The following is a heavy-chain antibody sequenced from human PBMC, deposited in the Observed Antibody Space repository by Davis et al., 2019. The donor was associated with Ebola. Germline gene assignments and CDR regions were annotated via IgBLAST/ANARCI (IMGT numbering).Heavy chain of an antibody. CDR2: IYYSGST. D-gene: IGHD5-18*01. V-gene: IGHV4-59*06. Sequence: MPSETLSLTCTVSGGSISSYYWSWIRQHPGKGLEWIGYIYYSGSTYYNPSLKSRVTISVDTSKNQFSLKLSSVTAADTAVYYCARDRFHFGYSYGSELGYYGMDVWGKGTTVTVSS. CDR1: GGSISSYY. CDR3: ARDRFHFGYSYGSELGYYGMDV. J-gene: IGHJ6*04.